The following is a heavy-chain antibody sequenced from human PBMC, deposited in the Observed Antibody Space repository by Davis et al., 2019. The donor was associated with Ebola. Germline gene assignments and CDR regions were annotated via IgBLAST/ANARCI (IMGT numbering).Heavy chain of an antibody. CDR3: ARDGPGSGYDY. CDR2: IYSGGST. Sequence: GESLKISCAASGFTFSTYWMSWVRQAPGKGLEWVSVIYSGGSTYYADSVKGRFTISRDNSKNTLYLQMNSLRAEDTAVYYCARDGPGSGYDYWGQGTLVTVSS. CDR1: GFTFSTYW. D-gene: IGHD3-22*01. J-gene: IGHJ4*02. V-gene: IGHV3-66*01.